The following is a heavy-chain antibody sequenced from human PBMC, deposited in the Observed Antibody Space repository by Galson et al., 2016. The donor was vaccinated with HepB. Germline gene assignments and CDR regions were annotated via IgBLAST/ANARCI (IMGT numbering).Heavy chain of an antibody. V-gene: IGHV4-59*01. CDR3: ARDRGSAAGFDY. CDR1: GGSISNYY. J-gene: IGHJ4*02. D-gene: IGHD6-13*01. CDR2: IYYSGST. Sequence: ETLFLTCTVSGGSISNYYWSWIRQPPGKGLEWIAYIYYSGSTNQNPSLKSRVTISVDTSKNQFSLQLRSVTAADTAVYYCARDRGSAAGFDYWGQGTLVTVSS.